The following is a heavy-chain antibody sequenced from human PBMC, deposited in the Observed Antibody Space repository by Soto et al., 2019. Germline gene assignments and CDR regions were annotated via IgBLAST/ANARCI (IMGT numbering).Heavy chain of an antibody. Sequence: GASVKVSCKASGYTFTSYGISWVRQAPGQGLEWMGWISAYNGNTNYAQKLQGRVTMTTDTSTSTAYMELRSLRSDDTAVYYCAGDVVAVAGPVHHDAFDIWGQGTMVTVSS. CDR1: GYTFTSYG. J-gene: IGHJ3*02. CDR2: ISAYNGNT. V-gene: IGHV1-18*01. CDR3: AGDVVAVAGPVHHDAFDI. D-gene: IGHD6-19*01.